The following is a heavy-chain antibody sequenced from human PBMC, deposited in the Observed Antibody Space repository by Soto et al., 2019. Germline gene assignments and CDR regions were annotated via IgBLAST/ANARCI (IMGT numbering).Heavy chain of an antibody. CDR2: VYYSVNT. J-gene: IGHJ6*03. CDR3: AKHGGYSTTGGYKYLHMDV. D-gene: IGHD5-18*01. CDR1: GDSISNNNYF. Sequence: QLQLQESGPGLVKPSETLSLTCTVSGDSISNNNYFWGWIRQPPGKGLEWIGSVYYSVNTYYNPPLESGVTMSGDTSANQFSLRLRSVTAADTAVYYCAKHGGYSTTGGYKYLHMDVWGKGTTVTVSS. V-gene: IGHV4-39*01.